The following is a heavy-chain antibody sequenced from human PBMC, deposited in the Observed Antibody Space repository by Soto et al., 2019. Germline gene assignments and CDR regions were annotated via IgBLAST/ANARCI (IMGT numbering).Heavy chain of an antibody. D-gene: IGHD5-12*01. J-gene: IGHJ4*02. CDR2: IIPILGIA. CDR1: GGTFSSYT. Sequence: QVQLVQSGAEVKKPGSSVKVSCKASGGTFSSYTISWVRQAPGQGLEWMRRIIPILGIANYAQKFQGRVTITADKSTSTAYMELSSLRSADTAVYYCAREPVLDGGNGDVDYWGQGTLVTVSS. CDR3: AREPVLDGGNGDVDY. V-gene: IGHV1-69*08.